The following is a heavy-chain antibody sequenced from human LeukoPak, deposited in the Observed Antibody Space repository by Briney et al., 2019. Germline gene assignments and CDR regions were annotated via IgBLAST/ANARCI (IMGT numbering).Heavy chain of an antibody. Sequence: GGSPRLSCAASGFTFSSYAMSWVRQAPGKGLEWVSAISGSGGSTYYADSVKGRFTISRDNSKNTLYLQMNSLRAEDTAVYYCAKDIMIVVVRYDAFDIWGQGTMVTVSS. V-gene: IGHV3-23*01. J-gene: IGHJ3*02. CDR2: ISGSGGST. D-gene: IGHD3-22*01. CDR3: AKDIMIVVVRYDAFDI. CDR1: GFTFSSYA.